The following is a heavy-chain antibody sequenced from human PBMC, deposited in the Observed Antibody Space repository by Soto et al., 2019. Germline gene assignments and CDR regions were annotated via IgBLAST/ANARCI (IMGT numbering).Heavy chain of an antibody. CDR2: INHSGST. CDR3: ARRARWVKGFDP. D-gene: IGHD3-22*01. CDR1: GGSISSYY. V-gene: IGHV4-34*01. Sequence: SETLSLTCTVSGGSISSYYWSWIRQPPGKGLEWIGEINHSGSTNYNPSLKSRVTISVDTSKNQFSLKLSSVTAADTAVYYCARRARWVKGFDPWGQGTLVTVSS. J-gene: IGHJ5*02.